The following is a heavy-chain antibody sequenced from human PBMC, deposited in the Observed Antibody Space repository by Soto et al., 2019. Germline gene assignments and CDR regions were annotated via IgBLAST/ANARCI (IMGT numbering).Heavy chain of an antibody. CDR1: GFTFSSYA. D-gene: IGHD4-17*01. Sequence: QVQLVESGGGVVQPGRSLRLSCAASGFTFSSYAMHWVRQAPGKGLEWVAVISYDGSNKYYADSVKGRFTISRDNSKNTLYLQMNSLRAEDTAVYYCARDRDYGDSDFDYWGQGTLVTVSS. J-gene: IGHJ4*02. CDR3: ARDRDYGDSDFDY. CDR2: ISYDGSNK. V-gene: IGHV3-30-3*01.